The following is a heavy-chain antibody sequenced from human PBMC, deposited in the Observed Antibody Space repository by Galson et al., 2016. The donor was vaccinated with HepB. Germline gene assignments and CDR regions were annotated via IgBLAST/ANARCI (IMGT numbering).Heavy chain of an antibody. Sequence: SLRLSCAASGFSFGTYGMVWVRQAPGQGLQWVSFIDGTRTSIHYTDSVKGRFTISRDNAQNSLYLQMDSLRDEDTAVYFCARASFYPEITGSNDAFDLWGQGTMVTVSS. D-gene: IGHD3-16*02. V-gene: IGHV3-21*01. CDR2: IDGTRTSI. CDR3: ARASFYPEITGSNDAFDL. CDR1: GFSFGTYG. J-gene: IGHJ3*01.